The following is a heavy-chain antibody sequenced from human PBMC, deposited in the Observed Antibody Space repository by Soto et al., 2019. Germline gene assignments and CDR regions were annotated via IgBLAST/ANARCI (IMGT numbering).Heavy chain of an antibody. CDR3: AKYYDFWSGHPGFDP. CDR1: GGSFSGYY. V-gene: IGHV4-59*01. J-gene: IGHJ5*02. Sequence: SETLSLTCAVYGGSFSGYYWSWIRQPPGKGLERIGYIYYSGSTNYNPSLKSRVTISVDTSKNQFSLKLSSVTAADTAVYYCAKYYDFWSGHPGFDPWGQGTLVTVSS. CDR2: IYYSGST. D-gene: IGHD3-3*01.